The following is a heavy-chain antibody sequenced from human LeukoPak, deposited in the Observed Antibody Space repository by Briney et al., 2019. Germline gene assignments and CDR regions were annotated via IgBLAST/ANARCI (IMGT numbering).Heavy chain of an antibody. J-gene: IGHJ4*02. V-gene: IGHV4-39*01. Sequence: PSETLSLTCTVSGGSISSSNYYWGWIRQPPGKGLEWIGNIYYSGSTYYNPSLKSRVTISVDTSKNQFSLKLNSVTAADTAVYYCARPTSHGLPLGELSLYFDSWGQGTLVTVSS. D-gene: IGHD3-16*02. CDR1: GGSISSSNYY. CDR3: ARPTSHGLPLGELSLYFDS. CDR2: IYYSGST.